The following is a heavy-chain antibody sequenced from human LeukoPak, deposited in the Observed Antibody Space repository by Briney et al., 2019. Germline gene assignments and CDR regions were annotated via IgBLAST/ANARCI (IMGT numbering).Heavy chain of an antibody. CDR3: TRVIVAVPGHFDYFDF. CDR2: INEDGSNK. CDR1: GFTFRNYY. V-gene: IGHV3-7*01. D-gene: IGHD6-19*01. Sequence: GGSLRLSCEASGFTFRNYYMRWIRQAPGKGLEWVANINEDGSNKWHLGSVRGRFTVSRDNAGNSLYLQMNSLRVEDLAVYYCTRVIVAVPGHFDYFDFWGQGALVTVSP. J-gene: IGHJ4*02.